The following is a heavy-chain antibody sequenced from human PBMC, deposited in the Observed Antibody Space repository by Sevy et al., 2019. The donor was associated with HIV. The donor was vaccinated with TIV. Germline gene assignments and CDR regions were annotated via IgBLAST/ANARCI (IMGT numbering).Heavy chain of an antibody. CDR1: GFPFNDHA. Sequence: GGSLRLSCAASGFPFNDHALHWVRQVPGKGLEWVSGISWNSRTVGNADSLKGRFTIYRDNANHFLYLEMNSLRPEDTAFYYCAKDINRGCDGINCYPYYYYFYGLDVWGQGTTVTVSS. CDR2: ISWNSRTV. CDR3: AKDINRGCDGINCYPYYYYFYGLDV. V-gene: IGHV3-9*01. D-gene: IGHD2-21*01. J-gene: IGHJ6*02.